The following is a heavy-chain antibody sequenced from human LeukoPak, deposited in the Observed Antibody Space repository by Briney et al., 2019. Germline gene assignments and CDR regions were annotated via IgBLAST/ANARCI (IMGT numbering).Heavy chain of an antibody. CDR1: GFTFTYSA. J-gene: IGHJ4*02. CDR2: IETKPNKYAT. CDR3: SRHGGMGATDS. D-gene: IGHD1-26*01. V-gene: IGHV3-73*01. Sequence: SGGSLRLSCAASGFTFTYSAIHWVRQASGRGLEWVGRIETKPNKYATAYAASVEGRFTISRDDSKNTAYLQMSSLETEDTAVYYCSRHGGMGATDSWGQGTLVTVSS.